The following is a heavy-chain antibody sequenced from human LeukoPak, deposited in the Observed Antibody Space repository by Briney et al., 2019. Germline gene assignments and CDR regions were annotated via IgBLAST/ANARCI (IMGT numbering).Heavy chain of an antibody. D-gene: IGHD3-10*01. CDR1: GYTFTTYV. Sequence: GASVKVSCKASGYTFTTYVLHWVRQAPGQGLEWMGWINAANGDTKYSQRFQDRVTVTRDTSASTVYMNLSSLTSEDTALYYCARELTRFGEFDCWGQGTLVTVSA. J-gene: IGHJ5*01. CDR3: ARELTRFGEFDC. V-gene: IGHV1-3*01. CDR2: INAANGDT.